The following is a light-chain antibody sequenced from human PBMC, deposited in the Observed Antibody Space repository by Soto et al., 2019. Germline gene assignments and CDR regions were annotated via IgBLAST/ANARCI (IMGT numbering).Light chain of an antibody. V-gene: IGKV2-28*01. J-gene: IGKJ1*01. CDR3: MQALQTGWT. CDR2: LGS. CDR1: QSLLHSNGFNY. Sequence: DIVMTQSPLSLPVTPGEPASISCRSSQSLLHSNGFNYLDWYLQKPGQSPQLLIYLGSTRASGVPDRFSCSGSGTDFTLKISRVEAEDVGVYYCMQALQTGWTFGQGTKVEIK.